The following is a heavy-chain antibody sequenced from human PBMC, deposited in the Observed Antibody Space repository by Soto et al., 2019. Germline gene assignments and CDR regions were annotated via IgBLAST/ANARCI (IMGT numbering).Heavy chain of an antibody. V-gene: IGHV1-18*01. D-gene: IGHD2-2*01. CDR3: ARAYGSTSWFDY. CDR2: INAYNGNT. CDR1: GYTFTSYG. Sequence: ASVKVSCKASGYTFTSYGISWVRQAPGQGLEWMGWINAYNGNTNSAQSLQDRVTMNTDTSTSTAYFELRSLSFDDTAVYYCARAYGSTSWFDYWGQGTLVTVSS. J-gene: IGHJ4*02.